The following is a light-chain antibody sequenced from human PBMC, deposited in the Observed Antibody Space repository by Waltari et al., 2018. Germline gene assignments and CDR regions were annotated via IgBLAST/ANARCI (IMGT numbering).Light chain of an antibody. J-gene: IGKJ1*01. Sequence: DIQMTQSPSTLSASVGDRVTITCRASQTINGWLACYQQKPGKAPELLIHDASTLESGVPPRFSGSGSGTEFTLTISSVQPEDVATYYCQQYLLFWTFGQGTRVEIK. V-gene: IGKV1-5*01. CDR1: QTINGW. CDR2: DAS. CDR3: QQYLLFWT.